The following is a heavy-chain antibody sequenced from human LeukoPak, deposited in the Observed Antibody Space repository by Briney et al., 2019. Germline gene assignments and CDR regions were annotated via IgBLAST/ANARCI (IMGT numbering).Heavy chain of an antibody. J-gene: IGHJ5*02. CDR1: GFTFGTSG. CDR2: ISYDGSDN. Sequence: GGSLRLSCAASGFTFGTSGMHWLRQAPGKGLEWVAVISYDGSDNYYADSVKGRLTISRDNAKNSLYLQMNSLRDEDTAMYYCARDVQRRFDPWGQGTLVTVSS. D-gene: IGHD6-25*01. V-gene: IGHV3-30*03. CDR3: ARDVQRRFDP.